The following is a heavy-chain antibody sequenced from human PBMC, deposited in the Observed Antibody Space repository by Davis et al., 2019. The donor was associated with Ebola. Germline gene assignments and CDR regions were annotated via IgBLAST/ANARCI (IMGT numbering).Heavy chain of an antibody. Sequence: GESLKISCAASGFTFSIYTMNWVRQAPGEGLEWVSSISSSGSYIYYPDSVRGRFTISRDNSKNTLYLQMNSLRAEDTAVYYCARVSQLELQYGDYYYGMDVWGQGTTVTVSS. CDR3: ARVSQLELQYGDYYYGMDV. J-gene: IGHJ6*02. CDR1: GFTFSIYT. D-gene: IGHD1-1*01. V-gene: IGHV3-21*01. CDR2: ISSSGSYI.